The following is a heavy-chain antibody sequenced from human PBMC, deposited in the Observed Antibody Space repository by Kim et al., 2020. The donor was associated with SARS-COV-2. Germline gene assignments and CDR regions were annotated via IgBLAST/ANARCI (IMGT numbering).Heavy chain of an antibody. Sequence: GGSLRLSCAASGFTFSSYGMSWVRQAPGKGLEWVANIKQDGSEKYYVDSVKGRFTISRDNAKNSLYLQMNSLRAEDTAVYYCARAYSNYVSYYYYVDVWGKGTTVTVSS. J-gene: IGHJ6*03. V-gene: IGHV3-7*01. CDR2: IKQDGSEK. CDR1: GFTFSSYG. CDR3: ARAYSNYVSYYYYVDV. D-gene: IGHD4-4*01.